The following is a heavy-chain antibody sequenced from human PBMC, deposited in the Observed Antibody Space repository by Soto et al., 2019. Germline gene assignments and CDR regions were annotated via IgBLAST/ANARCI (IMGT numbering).Heavy chain of an antibody. V-gene: IGHV3-7*05. Sequence: EVQVVESGGGLVPTGGSLRLSCAASGFTFSSYWMNWVRQAPGKGLEWVANIKQDGSEKYYVDSVKGRFTISRDNAKNSLYLQMNGLRAEDTAVYYCARAYCAGDCYSDYWGQGTLVTVSS. J-gene: IGHJ4*02. CDR1: GFTFSSYW. CDR3: ARAYCAGDCYSDY. CDR2: IKQDGSEK. D-gene: IGHD2-21*02.